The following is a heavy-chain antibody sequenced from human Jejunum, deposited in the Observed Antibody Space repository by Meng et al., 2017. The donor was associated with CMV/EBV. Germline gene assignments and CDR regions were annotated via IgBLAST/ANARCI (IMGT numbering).Heavy chain of an antibody. D-gene: IGHD2-21*01. J-gene: IGHJ6*02. CDR1: GGSITNYY. CDR3: ARDNVVHYYYGLDV. Sequence: VSGGSITNYYWSWIRQTPGKGLEWIGYIYYTGSTNYHPSLKSRVTISVDTSKNQFSLKLSSVTAADTAVYYCARDNVVHYYYGLDVWGQGTTVTVS. CDR2: IYYTGST. V-gene: IGHV4-59*01.